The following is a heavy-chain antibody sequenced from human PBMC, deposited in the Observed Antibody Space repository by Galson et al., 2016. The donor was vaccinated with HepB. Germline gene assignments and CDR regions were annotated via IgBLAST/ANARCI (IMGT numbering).Heavy chain of an antibody. CDR3: ARGKAVTGSDPLDP. CDR1: GFGLGGNA. D-gene: IGHD6-19*01. J-gene: IGHJ5*02. Sequence: SLRLSCAASGFGLGGNAMTWVRQAPGKGLEWVAGIYSGDSTNYADSVKGRFTISRDNSKNTLYLQMNSLRVEDTAVYYCARGKAVTGSDPLDPWGQGTLVTVSS. V-gene: IGHV3-53*01. CDR2: IYSGDST.